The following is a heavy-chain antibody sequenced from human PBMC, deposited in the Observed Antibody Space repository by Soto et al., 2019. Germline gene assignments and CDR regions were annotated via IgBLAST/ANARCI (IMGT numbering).Heavy chain of an antibody. CDR3: ARRLASEMATPYDY. D-gene: IGHD5-12*01. CDR2: IIPILGIA. Sequence: GASVKVSCKASGGTFSSYTISWVRQAPGQGLEWMGRIIPILGIANYAQKFQGRVTITADKSISTAYLQWSSLKASDTAMYYCARRLASEMATPYDYWGQGTLVTVSS. J-gene: IGHJ4*02. CDR1: GGTFSSYT. V-gene: IGHV1-69*02.